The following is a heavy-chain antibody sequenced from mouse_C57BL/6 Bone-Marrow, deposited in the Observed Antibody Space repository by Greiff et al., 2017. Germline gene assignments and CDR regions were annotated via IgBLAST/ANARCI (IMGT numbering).Heavy chain of an antibody. CDR2: IDPSDSET. D-gene: IGHD4-1*01. Sequence: QVQLKQPGAELVRPGSSVKLSCKASGYTFTSYWMHWVKQRPIQGLEWIGNIDPSDSETHYNQKFKDKATLTVDKSSSTAYMQLSSLTSEDSAVXYCARRGLTGTYWFAYWGQGTLVTVSA. CDR3: ARRGLTGTYWFAY. CDR1: GYTFTSYW. J-gene: IGHJ3*01. V-gene: IGHV1-52*01.